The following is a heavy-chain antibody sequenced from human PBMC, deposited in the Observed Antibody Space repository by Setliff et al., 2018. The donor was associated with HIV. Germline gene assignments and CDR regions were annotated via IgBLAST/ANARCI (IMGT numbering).Heavy chain of an antibody. J-gene: IGHJ6*02. Sequence: GGSLRLSCAASGFTFSSYAVHWVRQAPGKGLEWVAVISYDGSNKYYADSVKGRFTISRDNSKNTLYLQMNSRRAEDTAVYYCARAMVRGGRDYYYYGMDVWGQGTTVTVSS. V-gene: IGHV3-30*04. CDR2: ISYDGSNK. CDR3: ARAMVRGGRDYYYYGMDV. CDR1: GFTFSSYA. D-gene: IGHD3-10*01.